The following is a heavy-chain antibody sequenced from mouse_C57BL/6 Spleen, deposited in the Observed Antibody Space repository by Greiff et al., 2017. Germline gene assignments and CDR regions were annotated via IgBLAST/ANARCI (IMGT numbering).Heavy chain of an antibody. CDR1: GFTFSDYY. CDR2: IKYDGSST. J-gene: IGHJ2*01. Sequence: EVQVVESEGGLVQPGSSMKLSCTASGFTFSDYYMAWVRQVPEKGLEWVANIKYDGSSTYYLDSLKSRFIISRDNAKNILYLQMSSLKSEDTATYYCARDSTGTFDYWGQGTTLTVSS. D-gene: IGHD4-1*01. CDR3: ARDSTGTFDY. V-gene: IGHV5-16*01.